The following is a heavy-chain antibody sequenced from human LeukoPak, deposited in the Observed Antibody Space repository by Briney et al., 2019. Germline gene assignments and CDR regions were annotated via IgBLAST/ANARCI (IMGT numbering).Heavy chain of an antibody. CDR2: ISWNSGSI. CDR3: AKGYSSGWSAHHFDY. J-gene: IGHJ4*02. V-gene: IGHV3-9*03. Sequence: GRSLRLSCAASGFTFDDYAMHWVRQAQGKGLGWVSGISWNSGSIVYADSVKRRFTISRDNAKNSLYLQMNSLRAEDMALYYCAKGYSSGWSAHHFDYWGQGTLVTVSS. CDR1: GFTFDDYA. D-gene: IGHD6-19*01.